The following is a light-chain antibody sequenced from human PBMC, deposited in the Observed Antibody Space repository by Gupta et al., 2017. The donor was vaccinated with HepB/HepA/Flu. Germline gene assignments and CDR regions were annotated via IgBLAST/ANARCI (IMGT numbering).Light chain of an antibody. CDR1: QGISSY. CDR3: QQFNSYPIT. CDR2: AAS. V-gene: IGKV1-9*01. Sequence: DIQLTQSPSFLSASVGDRVTITCRASQGISSYLAWYQQKPGKVPKLLIYAASTLQSGVPSRFSGSGSGTEFTLTISSLQPEDFATYYCQQFNSYPITFGHGTKVDIK. J-gene: IGKJ3*01.